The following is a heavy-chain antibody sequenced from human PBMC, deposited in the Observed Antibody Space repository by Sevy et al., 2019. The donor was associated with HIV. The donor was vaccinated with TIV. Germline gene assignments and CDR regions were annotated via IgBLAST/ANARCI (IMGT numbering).Heavy chain of an antibody. CDR3: ARNYGDYEAYYYYGMYV. J-gene: IGHJ6*02. Sequence: GGSLRLSCAASGFTFSSYWMSWVRQAPGKGLEWVANIKQDGSEKYYVDSVKGRFTISRDNAKNSLYLQMNSLRAEDTAVYYCARNYGDYEAYYYYGMYVWGQGTTVTVSS. CDR1: GFTFSSYW. CDR2: IKQDGSEK. D-gene: IGHD4-17*01. V-gene: IGHV3-7*03.